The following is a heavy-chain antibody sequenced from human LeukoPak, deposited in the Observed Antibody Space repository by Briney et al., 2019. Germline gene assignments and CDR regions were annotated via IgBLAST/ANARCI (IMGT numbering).Heavy chain of an antibody. CDR3: ARLKMVGPSD. Sequence: PSETLSLTCNVSGDSISGGYYWGWIRQPPGKGLEWIGNIHHSGSTDHNPSLKSRVTISVDTSKNQLSLKLSSVTAADTAVYYCARLKMVGPSDWGQGTLVIVSS. J-gene: IGHJ4*02. D-gene: IGHD1-26*01. CDR2: IHHSGST. V-gene: IGHV4-38-2*02. CDR1: GDSISGGYY.